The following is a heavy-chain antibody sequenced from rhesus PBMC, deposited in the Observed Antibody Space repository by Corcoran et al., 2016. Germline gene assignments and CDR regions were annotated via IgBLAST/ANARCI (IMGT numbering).Heavy chain of an antibody. CDR3: ARGGSSWYDY. J-gene: IGHJ4*01. D-gene: IGHD6-13*01. Sequence: QVQLVQSGAEVKKPGASVKLSCKASGYTFTSYSINWVRQAPGQGLEWMGWMNPNKGNTGDAQKFQGRVTMTRDRSTSTAYRELSRLRSEETAVYYCARGGSSWYDYWGQGVLVTVSS. CDR1: GYTFTSYS. V-gene: IGHV1-200*01. CDR2: MNPNKGNT.